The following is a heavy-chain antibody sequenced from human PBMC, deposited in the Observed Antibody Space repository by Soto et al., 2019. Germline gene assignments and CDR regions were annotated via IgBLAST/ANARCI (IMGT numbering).Heavy chain of an antibody. J-gene: IGHJ5*01. CDR1: RFTFSDFA. V-gene: IGHV3-23*01. CDR3: AKDAVPYNGKWDWFDS. D-gene: IGHD1-26*01. Sequence: DVQLLESGGGLVQPVGSLTLSCAASRFTFSDFAMSWVRQAPGKGLEWVSAIGGGGADTYYADSVKVRFTISRDNSNNTLYLQMNSLRDEDTAVYYCAKDAVPYNGKWDWFDSWGQGTLVTVSS. CDR2: IGGGGADT.